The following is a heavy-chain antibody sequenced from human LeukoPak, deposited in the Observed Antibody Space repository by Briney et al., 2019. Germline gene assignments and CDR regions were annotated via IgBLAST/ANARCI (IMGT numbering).Heavy chain of an antibody. V-gene: IGHV1-18*01. CDR2: ISAYNGNT. J-gene: IGHJ4*02. Sequence: ASVKVSCTASGGTFNSYAISWVRQAPGQGLEWMGWISAYNGNTNYAQKLQGRVTMTTDTSTSTAYMELRSLRADDTAVYYCARFTPRLSRENCDFWGQGPGVAVSS. CDR3: ARFTPRLSRENCDF. D-gene: IGHD3-3*02. CDR1: GGTFNSYA.